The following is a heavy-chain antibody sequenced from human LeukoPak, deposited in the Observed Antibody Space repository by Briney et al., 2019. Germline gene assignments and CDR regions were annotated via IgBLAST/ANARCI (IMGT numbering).Heavy chain of an antibody. D-gene: IGHD5-18*01. CDR2: ISSSGSTI. Sequence: PGGSLRLSCAASGFTFSDYYMSWIRQAPRKGLEWVSYISSSGSTIYYADSVKGRFTISRDNAKNSLYLQMNSLRAEDTAVYYCARDLDTAMVPSWDYWGQGTLVTVSS. CDR1: GFTFSDYY. V-gene: IGHV3-11*01. J-gene: IGHJ4*02. CDR3: ARDLDTAMVPSWDY.